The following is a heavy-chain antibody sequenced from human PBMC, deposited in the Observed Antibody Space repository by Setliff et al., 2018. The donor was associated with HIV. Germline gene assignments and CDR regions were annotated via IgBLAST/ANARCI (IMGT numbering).Heavy chain of an antibody. CDR2: IIPIFGTA. J-gene: IGHJ4*02. Sequence: ASVKVSCKASGGTFSSYAISWVRQAPGQGLEWMGGIIPIFGTANYAQKFQGRVTITTDGSTSTAYMELSSLRSEDTAVYYCAEAGSGYYYFDYWGQGTLVTVSS. D-gene: IGHD3-3*01. V-gene: IGHV1-69*05. CDR1: GGTFSSYA. CDR3: AEAGSGYYYFDY.